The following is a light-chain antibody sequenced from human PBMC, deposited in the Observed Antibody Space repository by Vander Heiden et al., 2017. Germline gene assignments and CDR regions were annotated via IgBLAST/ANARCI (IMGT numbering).Light chain of an antibody. Sequence: DIQMTQSPSSLSASVGDRVTITCRASQNISSYLNWYQQKPGKAPKLLIYAASNLQSGVPSRFSGSGSGTDFTLTISSLQPEDFATYYCQQSDSTLIFTFGPGTKVEIK. V-gene: IGKV1-39*01. CDR2: AAS. CDR1: QNISSY. J-gene: IGKJ3*01. CDR3: QQSDSTLIFT.